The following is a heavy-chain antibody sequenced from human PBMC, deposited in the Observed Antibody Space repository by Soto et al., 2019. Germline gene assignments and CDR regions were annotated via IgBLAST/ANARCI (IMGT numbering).Heavy chain of an antibody. CDR1: GFTFSHYS. V-gene: IGHV3-48*02. J-gene: IGHJ4*01. D-gene: IGHD2-15*01. CDR3: ARESLQFYGSDGLHAS. CDR2: ISTSSTAT. Sequence: GGSLRLSCAASGFTFSHYSMHWVRQAPGKGLEWISYISTSSTATYYADSVKGRFTVSRDNGNKLLFLQMNSLTEEDTAVYYCARESLQFYGSDGLHASWGHGTLVTVSS.